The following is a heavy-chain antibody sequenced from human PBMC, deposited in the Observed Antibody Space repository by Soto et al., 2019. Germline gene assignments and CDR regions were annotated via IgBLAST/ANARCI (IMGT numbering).Heavy chain of an antibody. V-gene: IGHV1-69*01. Sequence: QVQLVQSGAEVKKPGSSVKVSCKASGGTFSSYAISWVRHAPGQGLEWMGGIIPIFGTANYAQKFQGRVTITADESTSTAYMELSSLRSEDTAVYYCARENSSSDPGGDWFDPWGQGTLVTVSS. CDR2: IIPIFGTA. CDR3: ARENSSSDPGGDWFDP. D-gene: IGHD6-13*01. J-gene: IGHJ5*02. CDR1: GGTFSSYA.